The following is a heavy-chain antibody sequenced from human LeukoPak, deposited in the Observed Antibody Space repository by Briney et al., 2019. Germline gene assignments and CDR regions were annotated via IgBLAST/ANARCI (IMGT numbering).Heavy chain of an antibody. V-gene: IGHV1-69*04. CDR3: ARGARRYYDFWSGYYYFDY. CDR2: IIPILGIA. J-gene: IGHJ4*02. CDR1: GGTFSSYA. Sequence: SVKVSCKASGGTFSSYAISWVRQAPGQGLEWMGRIIPILGIANYAQKFQGRVTITADKSTSTAYMELSSLRSDDTAVYYCARGARRYYDFWSGYYYFDYWGQGTLVTVSS. D-gene: IGHD3-3*01.